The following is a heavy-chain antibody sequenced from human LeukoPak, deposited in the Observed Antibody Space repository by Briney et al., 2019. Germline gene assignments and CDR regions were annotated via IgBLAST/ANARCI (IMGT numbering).Heavy chain of an antibody. CDR3: ARDLGPGQYYYYYIDV. CDR2: IKQDGSEK. J-gene: IGHJ6*03. V-gene: IGHV3-7*01. CDR1: EFTSSSYW. Sequence: GGSPRLSCAPSEFTSSSYWMSWVRQAPGKGLEWVANIKQDGSEKYYVDSVKGRFTISRDNAKNSLYLQMNSLRAEDTAVYYCARDLGPGQYYYYYIDVWGKGTTVTVSS.